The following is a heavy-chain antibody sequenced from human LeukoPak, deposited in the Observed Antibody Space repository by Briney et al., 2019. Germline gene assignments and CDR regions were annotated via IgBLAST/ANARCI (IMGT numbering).Heavy chain of an antibody. CDR1: GGTFSSYA. D-gene: IGHD2-8*01. CDR3: ARSTLGLMVYAIDY. J-gene: IGHJ4*02. CDR2: ITPIFGTA. V-gene: IGHV1-69*05. Sequence: SSVKVSCKASGGTFSSYAISWVRQAPGQGLEWMGRITPIFGTANYAQKFQGRVTITTDESTSTAYMELGSLRSEDTAVYYCARSTLGLMVYAIDYWGQGTLVTVPS.